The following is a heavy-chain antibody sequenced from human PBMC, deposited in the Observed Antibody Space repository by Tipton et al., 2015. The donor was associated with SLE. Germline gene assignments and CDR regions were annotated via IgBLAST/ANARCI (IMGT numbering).Heavy chain of an antibody. Sequence: TLSLTCTVSGGSISSSSYYWGWIRQPPGKGLEWIGSIYYSGSTYYNPSLKSRVTISVDTSKNQFSLKLSSVTAADTAVYYCARHPPRLYSSSDLDYWGQGTLVTVSS. CDR1: GGSISSSSYY. D-gene: IGHD6-6*01. J-gene: IGHJ4*02. CDR3: ARHPPRLYSSSDLDY. V-gene: IGHV4-39*01. CDR2: IYYSGST.